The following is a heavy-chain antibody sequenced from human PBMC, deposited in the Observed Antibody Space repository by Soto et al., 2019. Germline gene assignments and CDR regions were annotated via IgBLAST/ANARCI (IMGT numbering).Heavy chain of an antibody. Sequence: SQTLSLTCAISGDSVSSNSAAWNWIRQSPSRGLEWLGRTYYRSKWYNDYAVSVKSRITINPDTSKNQFSLQLNSVTPEDTAVYYCARDRGYCSSTSCYANWYFDLWGRGTLVTVPQ. J-gene: IGHJ2*01. CDR1: GDSVSSNSAA. CDR2: TYYRSKWYN. V-gene: IGHV6-1*01. CDR3: ARDRGYCSSTSCYANWYFDL. D-gene: IGHD2-2*01.